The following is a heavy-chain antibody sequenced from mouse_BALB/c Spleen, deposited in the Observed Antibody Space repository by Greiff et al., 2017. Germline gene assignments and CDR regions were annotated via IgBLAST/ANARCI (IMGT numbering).Heavy chain of an antibody. J-gene: IGHJ2*01. CDR3: ARRGEYFDY. CDR1: GFTFSSYA. CDR2: ISSGGSYT. Sequence: EVQLVESGGGLVKPGGSLKLSCAASGFTFSSYAMSWVRQTPEKRLEWVATISSGGSYTYYPDSVKGRFTISRDNAKNTLYLQMSSLRSEDTAMYYCARRGEYFDYWGQGTTLTVSS. V-gene: IGHV5-9-3*01.